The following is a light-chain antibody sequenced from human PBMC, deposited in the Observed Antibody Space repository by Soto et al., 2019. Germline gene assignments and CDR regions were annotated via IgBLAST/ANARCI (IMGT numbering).Light chain of an antibody. CDR1: QTISNW. J-gene: IGKJ1*01. CDR3: LHYNNGPR. CDR2: KAS. V-gene: IGKV1-5*03. Sequence: DIQMTQSPSTLSASVGDRVTITCRASQTISNWLAWYQQKPGKAPKLLIYKASTLESAVPSRFSGTGSGTEFTLTISSLQSEDFAVYYCLHYNNGPRFGQGTRWIT.